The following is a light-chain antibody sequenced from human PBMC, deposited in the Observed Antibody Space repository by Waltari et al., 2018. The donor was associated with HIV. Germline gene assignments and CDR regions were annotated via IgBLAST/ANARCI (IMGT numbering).Light chain of an antibody. CDR3: SSYAGSNNYVL. J-gene: IGLJ2*01. Sequence: QSALTQPPSASGSPGQSVTISCTGTSSDVGGHDFVSWYQHHPGKVPKRLIYEVSKRPSGVPDRFSGSKSGNTASLTVSGLQGEDEGDYYCSSYAGSNNYVLFGGGTKLTVL. V-gene: IGLV2-8*01. CDR2: EVS. CDR1: SSDVGGHDF.